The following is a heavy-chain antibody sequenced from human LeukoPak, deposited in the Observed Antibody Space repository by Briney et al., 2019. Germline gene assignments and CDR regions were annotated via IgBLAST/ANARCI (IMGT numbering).Heavy chain of an antibody. CDR1: GFTFSICA. J-gene: IGHJ4*02. Sequence: GGSLRLSCAASGFTFSICAMNWVRQAPGKGLVWVSRINTDGSSTSYADSVKGRFTISRDNAKNTLYLQMNSLRAEDTAVYYCARDPYGDYALFDYWGQGTLVTVSS. CDR2: INTDGSST. CDR3: ARDPYGDYALFDY. V-gene: IGHV3-74*01. D-gene: IGHD4-17*01.